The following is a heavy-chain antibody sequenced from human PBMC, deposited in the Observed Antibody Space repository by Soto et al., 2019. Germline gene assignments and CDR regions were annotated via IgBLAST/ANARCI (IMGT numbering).Heavy chain of an antibody. V-gene: IGHV1-18*04. D-gene: IGHD3-9*01. J-gene: IGHJ3*01. CDR2: ISTYGGNT. Sequence: QVQMVQSGAEVKKPGASVKVSCRASGYTFTNYGVIWVRRAPGQGLEWLGLISTYGGNTNYAQRLQDRVTLTIDTSASTAYLELRSLKSDDTAVYYCARGKGRIACRDIPSFDVGGQGTMVTVSS. CDR1: GYTFTNYG. CDR3: ARGKGRIACRDIPSFDV.